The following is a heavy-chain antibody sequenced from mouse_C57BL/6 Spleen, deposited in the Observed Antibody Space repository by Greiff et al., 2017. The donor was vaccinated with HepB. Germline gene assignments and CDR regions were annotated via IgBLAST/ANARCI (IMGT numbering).Heavy chain of an antibody. V-gene: IGHV1-81*01. J-gene: IGHJ2*01. CDR2: IYPRSGNT. D-gene: IGHD2-3*01. CDR1: GYTFTSYG. Sequence: QVQLQQSGAELVRPGASVKLSCKASGYTFTSYGISWVKQRPGQGLEWIGEIYPRSGNTNYNEKFKGKATLTADKSSSTASMELRSLTSEDSAVDFCARDDGKYVYFDCWGQGTTLTVSS. CDR3: ARDDGKYVYFDC.